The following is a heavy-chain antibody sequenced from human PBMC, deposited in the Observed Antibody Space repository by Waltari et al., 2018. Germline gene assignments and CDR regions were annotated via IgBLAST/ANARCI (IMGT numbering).Heavy chain of an antibody. V-gene: IGHV3-7*01. Sequence: EVQLVESGGGLVQPEGALRLSCVVSGFTFSNRWIRRVRQAPGKGLEWVANIKEDESDKNFADSVRGRFTISRDNARNTVYLHMYSLRVEDTAAYFCARDVGSGWFDSWGQGTLVTVSS. CDR1: GFTFSNRW. CDR2: IKEDESDK. D-gene: IGHD3-3*01. J-gene: IGHJ5*01. CDR3: ARDVGSGWFDS.